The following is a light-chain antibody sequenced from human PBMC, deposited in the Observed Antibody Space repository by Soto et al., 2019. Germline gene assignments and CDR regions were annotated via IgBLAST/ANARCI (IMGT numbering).Light chain of an antibody. Sequence: ETVLTQSPGTLSLSPGERATLSCRASQTIRRNYLDWYRQTPGQAPRLLIYGAYNRATGIADKFSGIGSGTDFTLMSSRLEPEDFALYYCQQYGSSPWTFGQGTKVEIK. V-gene: IGKV3-20*01. CDR3: QQYGSSPWT. CDR1: QTIRRNY. CDR2: GAY. J-gene: IGKJ1*01.